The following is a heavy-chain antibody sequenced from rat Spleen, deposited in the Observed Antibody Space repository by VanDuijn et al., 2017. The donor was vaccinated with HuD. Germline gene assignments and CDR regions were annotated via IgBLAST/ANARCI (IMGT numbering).Heavy chain of an antibody. CDR3: STPLFDY. J-gene: IGHJ2*01. Sequence: EVQLVESGGGLVQPGNSLKVSCATSGFTFSDYAMVWARQCPKKGLEWVATILCDVFSTFYQDSVKGRVTISRDNANGTLYLHMDSPTSEDTATYDWSTPLFDYWGQGVMVTVSS. CDR2: ILCDVFST. CDR1: GFTFSDYA. V-gene: IGHV5-17*01.